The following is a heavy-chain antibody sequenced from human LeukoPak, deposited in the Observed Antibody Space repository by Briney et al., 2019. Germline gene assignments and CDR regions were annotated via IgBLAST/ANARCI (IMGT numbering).Heavy chain of an antibody. CDR3: ARDREGSRDAFDI. D-gene: IGHD1-26*01. V-gene: IGHV3-7*01. CDR1: GFTFSGYW. Sequence: PGGSLRLSCAASGFTFSGYWMSWVRQAPGKGPELVANIKQDGSEKYYGDSVKGRFTISRDNAKNSLYLQMNSPRAEDTAVYYCARDREGSRDAFDIWGQGTMVTVSS. CDR2: IKQDGSEK. J-gene: IGHJ3*02.